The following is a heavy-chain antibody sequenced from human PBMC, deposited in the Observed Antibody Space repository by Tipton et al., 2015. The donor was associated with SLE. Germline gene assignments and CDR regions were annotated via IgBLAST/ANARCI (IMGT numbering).Heavy chain of an antibody. CDR3: AVWGRGYYFDY. J-gene: IGHJ4*02. D-gene: IGHD7-27*01. CDR2: IYYSGST. Sequence: GSLRLSCTVSGGSISSYYWSWIRQPPGKGLEWIGYIYYSGSTNYNPSLKSRVTISVDTSKNQFSLKLSSVAAADTAVYYCAVWGRGYYFDYWGQGTLVTVSS. V-gene: IGHV4-59*01. CDR1: GGSISSYY.